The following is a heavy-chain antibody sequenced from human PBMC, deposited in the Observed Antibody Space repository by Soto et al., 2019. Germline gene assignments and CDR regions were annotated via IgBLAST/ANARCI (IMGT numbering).Heavy chain of an antibody. CDR3: ARLTTYYYDSSGYHYYYGMDV. CDR1: GYTFTGYY. J-gene: IGHJ6*02. Sequence: ASVKVSCKASGYTFTGYYMHWVRQAPGQGLEWMGWINPNSGGTNYAQKFQGWVTMTRDTSISTAYMEMSRLRSDDTAVYYCARLTTYYYDSSGYHYYYGMDVWGQGTTVTVSS. V-gene: IGHV1-2*04. CDR2: INPNSGGT. D-gene: IGHD3-22*01.